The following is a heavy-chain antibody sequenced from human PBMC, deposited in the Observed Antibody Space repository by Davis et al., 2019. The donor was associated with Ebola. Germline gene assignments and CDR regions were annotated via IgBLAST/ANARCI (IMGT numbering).Heavy chain of an antibody. Sequence: MPSETLSLTCAVYSGSFSGYYWSWIRQPPGKGLEWIGEFNHSGSTNYNPSLKSRVTISVDTPKNQFSLKLSSVTAADTAVYYCARARGSGAWFDPWGQGTLVTVSS. CDR2: FNHSGST. CDR1: SGSFSGYY. J-gene: IGHJ5*02. CDR3: ARARGSGAWFDP. D-gene: IGHD3-10*01. V-gene: IGHV4-34*01.